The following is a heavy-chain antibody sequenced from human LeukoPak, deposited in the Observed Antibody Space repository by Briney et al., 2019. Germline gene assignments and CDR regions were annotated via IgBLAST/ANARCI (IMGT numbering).Heavy chain of an antibody. CDR2: IWYDGSNK. CDR1: GFTFSSYG. V-gene: IGHV3-33*01. Sequence: GGSLRLSCAASGFTFSSYGMHWVRQAPGKGLEWVAVIWYDGSNKYYADSVKGRFTISRDNSKNTLYLQMNSLRAEDTAVYYCARDMRGDGFDIWGQGTMVTVSS. D-gene: IGHD2-2*01. J-gene: IGHJ3*02. CDR3: ARDMRGDGFDI.